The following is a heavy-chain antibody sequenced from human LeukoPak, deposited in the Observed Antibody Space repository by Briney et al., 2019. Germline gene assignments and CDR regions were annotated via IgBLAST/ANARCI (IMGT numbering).Heavy chain of an antibody. CDR3: ARDGYSSNSIVY. D-gene: IGHD4-23*01. CDR1: GFAFSSYW. Sequence: GGSLRLSCAASGFAFSSYWMSWVRQAPEKGLEWVANIKEDGSEKQYMDSVKGRFTISRDNAKNSLFLEMNSLRAEDTAVYYCARDGYSSNSIVYWGQGTLVTVSS. V-gene: IGHV3-7*01. CDR2: IKEDGSEK. J-gene: IGHJ4*02.